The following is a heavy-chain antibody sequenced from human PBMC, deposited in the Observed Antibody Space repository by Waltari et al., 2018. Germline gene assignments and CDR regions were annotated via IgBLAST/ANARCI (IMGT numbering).Heavy chain of an antibody. CDR2: INPSGGST. J-gene: IGHJ4*02. CDR3: ARDHLEYSSSSVFDY. D-gene: IGHD6-6*01. V-gene: IGHV1-46*01. CDR1: VYTFTSYY. Sequence: QVQLVQSGAELKKPGASVKVSCKASVYTFTSYYMHWVRQAPGQGLEWMGIINPSGGSTSYAQKFQGRVTMTRDTSTSTVYMELSSLRSEDTAVYYCARDHLEYSSSSVFDYWGQGTLVTVSS.